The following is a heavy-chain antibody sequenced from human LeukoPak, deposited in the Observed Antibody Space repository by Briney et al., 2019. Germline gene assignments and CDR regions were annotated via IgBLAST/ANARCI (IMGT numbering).Heavy chain of an antibody. J-gene: IGHJ4*02. CDR1: GFTFSNHS. V-gene: IGHV3-48*01. CDR2: ISDTSSAT. D-gene: IGHD2-2*01. CDR3: ARALPAASHTSFDY. Sequence: PGGSLRLSCAASGFTFSNHSMNWVRQAPGKGLEWVSYISDTSSATYYADSVKGRFTISRDISKNTLYLQMNSLRAEDTAVFYCARALPAASHTSFDYWGQGTLVTVSS.